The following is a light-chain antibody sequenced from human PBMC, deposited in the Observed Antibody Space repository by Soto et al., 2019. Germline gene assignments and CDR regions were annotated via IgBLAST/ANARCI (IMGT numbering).Light chain of an antibody. J-gene: IGKJ4*01. V-gene: IGKV1-39*01. CDR2: AAS. CDR1: QSISRY. Sequence: DIQMTQSPSPLSASVGDRVTVTCRASQSISRYLNWYQQKPGNAPKLLIYAASNLQSGVPSRFSGSGSGTDFTLTISSLHPEDFATYFCQQSHTPPLTVGGGTKVDSK. CDR3: QQSHTPPLT.